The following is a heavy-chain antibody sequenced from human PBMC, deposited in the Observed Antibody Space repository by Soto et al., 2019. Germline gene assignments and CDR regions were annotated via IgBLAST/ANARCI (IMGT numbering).Heavy chain of an antibody. V-gene: IGHV3-66*01. CDR3: ARAAKTYSAFDI. J-gene: IGHJ3*02. CDR2: IYSGGST. Sequence: EGSLRLSCAASGITVTSNYMNWVRQAPGKGPEWVSLIYSGGSTDYADSAKGRFTISRDNSKNSLFLQMNSLRAEDTAVYYCARAAKTYSAFDIWGQGTMVTVSS. CDR1: GITVTSNY. D-gene: IGHD2-15*01.